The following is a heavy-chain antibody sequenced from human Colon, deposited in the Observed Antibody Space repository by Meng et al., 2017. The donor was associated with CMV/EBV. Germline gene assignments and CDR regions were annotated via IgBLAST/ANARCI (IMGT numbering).Heavy chain of an antibody. J-gene: IGHJ4*02. Sequence: GGSLRLSCAASGFTLSGYSMHWVRQAPGKGLEWVSSISGTSTYIYYADSVKGRFTISRDNAKSSLFLQMNSLRAEDTAVYYCARDGDGYCSSTSCYVAFDYWGQGTLVTVSS. D-gene: IGHD2-2*01. CDR3: ARDGDGYCSSTSCYVAFDY. CDR1: GFTLSGYS. CDR2: ISGTSTYI. V-gene: IGHV3-21*01.